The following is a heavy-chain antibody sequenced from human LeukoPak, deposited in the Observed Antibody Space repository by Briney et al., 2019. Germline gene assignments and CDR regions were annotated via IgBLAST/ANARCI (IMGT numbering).Heavy chain of an antibody. CDR1: GFTFSSYA. CDR3: ARDGVVWNSAGYLDL. Sequence: GGSLRLSCAASGFTFSSYAMSWVRQAPGKGLEWVSALNGGGGDTYYADSVKGRFTISRDNSKSTLYLQMNSLRAEDTAVYYCARDGVVWNSAGYLDLWGRGTLVTVSS. CDR2: LNGGGGDT. V-gene: IGHV3-23*01. J-gene: IGHJ2*01. D-gene: IGHD1/OR15-1a*01.